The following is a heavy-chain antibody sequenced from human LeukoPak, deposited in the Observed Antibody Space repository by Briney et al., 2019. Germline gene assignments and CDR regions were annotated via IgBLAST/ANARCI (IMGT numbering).Heavy chain of an antibody. J-gene: IGHJ6*03. CDR2: IIPKFGTA. D-gene: IGHD3-9*01. CDR3: ARAIYYDVMTGYYDYYSYYMDV. V-gene: IGHV1-69*06. CDR1: ADTFSRYA. Sequence: ASVKVSCKASADTFSRYAISWVRQAPGQGLEWMGRIIPKFGTAKYAQRFRGRVTITADKSTTTAYMELSSLRSEDTAVYYCARAIYYDVMTGYYDYYSYYMDVWGDGTTVTVS.